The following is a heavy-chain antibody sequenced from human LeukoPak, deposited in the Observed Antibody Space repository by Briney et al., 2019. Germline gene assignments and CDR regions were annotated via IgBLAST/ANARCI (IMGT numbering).Heavy chain of an antibody. CDR1: GFTFDDYA. J-gene: IGHJ4*02. Sequence: PGGSLRLSCAASGFTFDDYAMSWVRQAPGKGLEWVSAISGSGGSTYYADSVKGRFTISRDNSKNTLYLQMNSLRAEDTAVYYCAKGHSSGWYVDYFDYWGQGTLVTVSS. CDR3: AKGHSSGWYVDYFDY. CDR2: ISGSGGST. V-gene: IGHV3-23*01. D-gene: IGHD6-19*01.